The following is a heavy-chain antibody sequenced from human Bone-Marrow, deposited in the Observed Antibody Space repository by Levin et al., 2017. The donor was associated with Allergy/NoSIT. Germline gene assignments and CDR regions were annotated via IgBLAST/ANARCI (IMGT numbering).Heavy chain of an antibody. CDR1: GFTFSDYY. CDR3: AKPVWGFGESPLSHFDY. V-gene: IGHV3-11*03. D-gene: IGHD3-10*01. CDR2: ISRSPGYT. J-gene: IGHJ4*02. Sequence: PGGSLRLSCAASGFTFSDYYMSWIRQAPGKGLEWVSYISRSPGYTNYADSVKGRFTISRDNAKNSLYLQMNSLRAEDTAIYYCAKPVWGFGESPLSHFDYWGQGTLVTVSS.